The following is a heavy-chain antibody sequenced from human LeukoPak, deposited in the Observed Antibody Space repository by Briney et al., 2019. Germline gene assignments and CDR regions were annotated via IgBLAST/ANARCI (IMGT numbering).Heavy chain of an antibody. Sequence: PGGSLRLSCVASGFTFSSSAMSWVRQAPGKGLEWVSYISSSGSTIYYADSVKGRFTISRDNAKNSLYLQMNSLRAEDTAVYYCAREGPDAFDIWGQGTMVTVSS. CDR1: GFTFSSSA. J-gene: IGHJ3*02. CDR3: AREGPDAFDI. V-gene: IGHV3-48*04. CDR2: ISSSGSTI.